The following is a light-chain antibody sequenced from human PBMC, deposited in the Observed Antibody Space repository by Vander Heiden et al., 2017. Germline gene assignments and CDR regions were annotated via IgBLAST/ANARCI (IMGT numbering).Light chain of an antibody. CDR2: GAS. Sequence: STTAQSAGKRGTLSCSVRQSVRSSLAWYQQKPGQAARLLIYGASTRATGSAARLSSSGCGTEYTLTISSLQSEDFAGNYCQQYSNWSPRTFGRGTKVEIK. CDR3: QQYSNWSPRT. CDR1: QSVRSS. V-gene: IGKV3-15*01. J-gene: IGKJ4*01.